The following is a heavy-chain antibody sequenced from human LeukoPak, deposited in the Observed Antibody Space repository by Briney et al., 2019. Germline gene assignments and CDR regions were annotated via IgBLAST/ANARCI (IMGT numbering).Heavy chain of an antibody. CDR1: GFTASSNY. CDR3: ARVQSLDTAMVPYYYYYMDV. J-gene: IGHJ6*03. V-gene: IGHV3-66*02. D-gene: IGHD5-18*01. CDR2: IYSGGST. Sequence: PGGSLRLSCAASGFTASSNYMSWVRQAPGKGLEWVSVIYSGGSTYYTDSVKGRFTISRDNSKNTLYLQMNSLRAEDTAVYYCARVQSLDTAMVPYYYYYMDVWGKGTTVTVSS.